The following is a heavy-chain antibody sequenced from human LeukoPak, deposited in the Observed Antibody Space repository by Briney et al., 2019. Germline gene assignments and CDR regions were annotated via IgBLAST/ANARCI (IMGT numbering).Heavy chain of an antibody. V-gene: IGHV4-31*03. J-gene: IGHJ3*02. CDR1: GVSVSDGRYY. CDR2: KYYSGSA. Sequence: SQTLSLTCNVSGVSVSDGRYYWTWIRQHPGKGLEWIGYKYYSGSAKYNPSLKSRLTISIDTSKNQFSLQLSSVTAADTATYYCATPYCGGISCLDVFNMWGQGTRVTVSS. D-gene: IGHD2-21*01. CDR3: ATPYCGGISCLDVFNM.